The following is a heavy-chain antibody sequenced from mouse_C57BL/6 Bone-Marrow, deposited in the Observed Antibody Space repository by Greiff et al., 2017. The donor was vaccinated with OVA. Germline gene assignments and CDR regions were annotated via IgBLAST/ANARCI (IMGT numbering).Heavy chain of an antibody. J-gene: IGHJ3*01. CDR3: ARSYDGYCAWFAY. CDR1: GYTFTSYW. D-gene: IGHD2-3*01. V-gene: IGHV1-55*01. Sequence: QVQLQQPGAELVKPGASVKMSCKASGYTFTSYWITWVKQRPGQGLEWIGDIYPGSGSTNYNEKFKSKATLTVDTSSSTAYMQLSSLTSEDSAVYYCARSYDGYCAWFAYWGQGTLVTVSA. CDR2: IYPGSGST.